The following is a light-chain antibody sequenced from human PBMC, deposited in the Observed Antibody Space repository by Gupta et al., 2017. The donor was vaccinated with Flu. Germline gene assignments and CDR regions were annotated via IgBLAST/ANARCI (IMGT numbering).Light chain of an antibody. CDR3: QQQDSAPLT. CDR2: WAS. Sequence: SLGERATINCKSSQNCLVRSNEKNYLAWYQQKSGQPPKLLIYWASRRDSGVPDRFSGSGSGTDFTLTISSLQAEDVAVYYCQQQDSAPLTFGHGTKVEIK. CDR1: QNCLVRSNEKNY. V-gene: IGKV4-1*01. J-gene: IGKJ3*01.